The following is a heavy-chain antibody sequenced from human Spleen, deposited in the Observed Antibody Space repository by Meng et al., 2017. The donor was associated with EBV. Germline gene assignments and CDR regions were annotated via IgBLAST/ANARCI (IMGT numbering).Heavy chain of an antibody. Sequence: QGRLHQWGAGLLKPSETLSLTCAVYGGSFSGSDWSWIRQPPGKGLEWIGEINLGGNTNYNPSLKSRVSISVDTSKNHFSLRVNSLTAADTAVYYCATWNNNGWYYGYWGQGTLVTVSS. CDR2: INLGGNT. D-gene: IGHD6-19*01. CDR3: ATWNNNGWYYGY. CDR1: GGSFSGSD. V-gene: IGHV4-34*01. J-gene: IGHJ4*03.